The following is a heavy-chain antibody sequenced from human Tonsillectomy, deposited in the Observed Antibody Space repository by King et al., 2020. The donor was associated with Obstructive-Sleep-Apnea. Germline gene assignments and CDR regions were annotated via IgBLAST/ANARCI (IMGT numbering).Heavy chain of an antibody. V-gene: IGHV4-39*07. Sequence: VQLQESGPGLVKPSETLSLTCAVSGGSINSANFYWGWVRQPPGKGLECIATISYSGSTYYNPSLKSRVTISVGTSRNQFSLKLTSVTAADTAIYYCATLRDYGDYHVDDYWGQGTLVTVSS. D-gene: IGHD4-17*01. CDR1: GGSINSANFY. CDR2: ISYSGST. J-gene: IGHJ4*02. CDR3: ATLRDYGDYHVDDY.